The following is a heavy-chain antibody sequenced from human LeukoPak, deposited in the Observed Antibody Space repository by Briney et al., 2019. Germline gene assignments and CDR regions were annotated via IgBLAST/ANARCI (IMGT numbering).Heavy chain of an antibody. D-gene: IGHD6-19*01. J-gene: IGHJ4*02. CDR2: IWYDGSNK. CDR1: GFTFSSYG. Sequence: PGRSLRLSRAASGFTFSSYGMHWVRQAPGKGLEWVAVIWYDGSNKYYADSVKGRFTISRDNSKNTLYLQMNSLRAEDTAVYYCARDGYSSGSGDYWGQGTLVTVSS. V-gene: IGHV3-33*01. CDR3: ARDGYSSGSGDY.